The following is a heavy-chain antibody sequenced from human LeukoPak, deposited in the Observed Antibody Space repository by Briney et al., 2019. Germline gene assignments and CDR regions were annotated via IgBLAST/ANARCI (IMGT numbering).Heavy chain of an antibody. CDR2: ISGGGGST. V-gene: IGHV3-23*01. CDR3: ARNGGPIQPYFDK. J-gene: IGHJ4*02. Sequence: PGGSLRLSCAASGFTFSSYAMSWVRQAPGKGLEWVSAISGGGGSTYYADSVKGRFTISRDNSRNSLYLEMNDLRAEDTALYYCARNGGPIQPYFDKWGQGTLVTVSS. CDR1: GFTFSSYA. D-gene: IGHD2-8*01.